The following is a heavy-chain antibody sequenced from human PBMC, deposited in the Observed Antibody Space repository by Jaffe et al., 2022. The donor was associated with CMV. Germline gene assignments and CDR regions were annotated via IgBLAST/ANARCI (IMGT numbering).Heavy chain of an antibody. CDR3: ARDLVVTADHDAFDI. J-gene: IGHJ3*02. V-gene: IGHV1-69*09. Sequence: QVQLVQSGAEVKKPGSSVKVSCKASGGTFSSYAISWVRQAPGQGLEWMGRIIPILGIANYAQKFQGRVTITADKSTSTAYMELSSLRSEDTAVYYCARDLVVTADHDAFDIWGQGTMVTVSS. CDR2: IIPILGIA. D-gene: IGHD2-21*02. CDR1: GGTFSSYA.